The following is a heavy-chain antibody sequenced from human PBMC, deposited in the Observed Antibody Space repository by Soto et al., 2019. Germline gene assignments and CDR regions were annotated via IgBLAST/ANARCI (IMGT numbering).Heavy chain of an antibody. CDR2: IYYSGST. D-gene: IGHD2-2*01. V-gene: IGHV4-59*01. J-gene: IGHJ6*02. CDR3: ARVTAFMAAIYYYGMDV. CDR1: GGSISSYY. Sequence: TLSLTCTFSGGSISSYYWSWIRQPPGKGLEWIGYIYYSGSTNYNPSLKSRVTISVDTSKNQFSLKLSSVTAADTAVYYCARVTAFMAAIYYYGMDVWGQVTKVTVSS.